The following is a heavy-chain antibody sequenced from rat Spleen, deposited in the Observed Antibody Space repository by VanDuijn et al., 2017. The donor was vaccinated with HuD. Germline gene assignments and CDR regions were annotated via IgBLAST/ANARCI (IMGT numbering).Heavy chain of an antibody. CDR1: GFTFNNYW. V-gene: IGHV5-31*01. CDR3: TREDSGSGFAY. J-gene: IGHJ3*01. CDR2: ITNAAGKV. Sequence: EVQLVESGGGLVQPGRSLKLSCVASGFTFNNYWMTWIRQAPGKGLEWVASITNAAGKVYYPDSMKGRFTASRENAQNILYLQMNSLRSEDTATYYCTREDSGSGFAYWGQGTLVTVSS. D-gene: IGHD4-3*01.